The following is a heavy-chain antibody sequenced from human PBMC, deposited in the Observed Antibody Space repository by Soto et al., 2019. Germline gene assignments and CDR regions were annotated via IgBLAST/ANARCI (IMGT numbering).Heavy chain of an antibody. V-gene: IGHV3-33*01. Sequence: GGSLRLSCAASGFTFSGYGMHWVRQAPGKALEWVAVIWYDGSNKNYADSVKGRVTISRDNSKNTLFLQMDSLRAEDTAVYYCARDGAQYRHLDYWGQGTLVTVSS. J-gene: IGHJ4*02. CDR2: IWYDGSNK. CDR3: ARDGAQYRHLDY. CDR1: GFTFSGYG. D-gene: IGHD2-2*02.